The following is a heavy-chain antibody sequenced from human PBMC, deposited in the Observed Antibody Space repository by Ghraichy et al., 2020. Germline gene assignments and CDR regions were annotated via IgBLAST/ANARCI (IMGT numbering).Heavy chain of an antibody. V-gene: IGHV1-2*02. Sequence: ASVKVSCKASGYTFSDYYMHWVRQAPGQGLEWMGWINLNSGDTKYAQKFQDRVTMNRDTSISAAYMDLNWLRSDDTDIYYCVRDKVMTANWELDWWGQGTLVTVSS. J-gene: IGHJ4*02. D-gene: IGHD2-21*02. CDR2: INLNSGDT. CDR1: GYTFSDYY. CDR3: VRDKVMTANWELDW.